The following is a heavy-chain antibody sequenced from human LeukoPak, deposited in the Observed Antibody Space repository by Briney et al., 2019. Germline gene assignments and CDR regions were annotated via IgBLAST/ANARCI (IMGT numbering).Heavy chain of an antibody. V-gene: IGHV4-39*07. D-gene: IGHD4-23*01. CDR1: GGSLSSSRYF. Sequence: SETLSLTCSVSGGSLSSSRYFWGWLRQPPGRGLEWIGEINHSGSTNYNPSLKSRVTISVDTSKNQFSLKLSSVTAADTAVYYCARGLAVVTPRYFDYCGQGTLVTASS. CDR2: INHSGST. J-gene: IGHJ4*02. CDR3: ARGLAVVTPRYFDY.